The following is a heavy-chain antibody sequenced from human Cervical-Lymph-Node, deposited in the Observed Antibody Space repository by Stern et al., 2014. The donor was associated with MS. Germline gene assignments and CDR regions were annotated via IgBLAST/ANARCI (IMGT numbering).Heavy chain of an antibody. V-gene: IGHV1-69*06. J-gene: IGHJ6*02. Sequence: QVQLVQSGAEVKKPGSSVKVSCKASGGTFSNYAITWVRQAPGQGLEWMVGIIPIFGTAHYAQKFRGRVTITADKSTSTAYMELSSLRSEDTAVYYCARDRDGMDVWGQGTTVIVSS. CDR3: ARDRDGMDV. D-gene: IGHD3-10*01. CDR2: IIPIFGTA. CDR1: GGTFSNYA.